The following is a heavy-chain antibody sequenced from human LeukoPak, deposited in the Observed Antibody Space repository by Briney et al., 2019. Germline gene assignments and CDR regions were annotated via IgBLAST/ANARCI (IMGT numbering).Heavy chain of an antibody. D-gene: IGHD5-18*01. CDR2: INTRGST. Sequence: SETLSLTCSVSGDSISSESYFWSWIRQPAGKGLEWIGRINTRGSTNYSPSLKSRVTISRDPSKNQFSLKLTSVTAADTAVYYCAKTSEIQLWPSYVDYWGQGTLVTVSS. CDR3: AKTSEIQLWPSYVDY. CDR1: GDSISSESYF. V-gene: IGHV4-61*02. J-gene: IGHJ4*02.